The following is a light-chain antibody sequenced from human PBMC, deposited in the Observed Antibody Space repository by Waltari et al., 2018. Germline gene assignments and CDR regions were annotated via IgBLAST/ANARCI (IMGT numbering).Light chain of an antibody. J-gene: IGLJ2*01. CDR1: SSDVGGYTY. V-gene: IGLV2-14*01. Sequence: QSALTQPASVSGSPGQSNTISCTGTSSDVGGYTYVSWYQQHPGKAPKLMIYDVSNRPSGVSNRFSGSKSGNTASLTISGLQAEDEADYYCSSYTSSSTLGFGGGTKLTVL. CDR3: SSYTSSSTLG. CDR2: DVS.